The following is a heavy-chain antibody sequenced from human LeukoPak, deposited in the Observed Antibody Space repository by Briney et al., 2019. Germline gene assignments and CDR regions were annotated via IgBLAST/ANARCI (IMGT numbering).Heavy chain of an antibody. CDR3: AKGGWLQSFDY. CDR2: ISYDGSNK. D-gene: IGHD5-24*01. J-gene: IGHJ4*02. V-gene: IGHV3-30*18. CDR1: GFTFSSYA. Sequence: GGSLRLSCAASGFTFSSYAMSWVRQAPGKGLEWVAVISYDGSNKYYADSVKGRFTISRDNSKNTLYLQMNSLRAEDTAVYYCAKGGWLQSFDYWGQGTLVTVSS.